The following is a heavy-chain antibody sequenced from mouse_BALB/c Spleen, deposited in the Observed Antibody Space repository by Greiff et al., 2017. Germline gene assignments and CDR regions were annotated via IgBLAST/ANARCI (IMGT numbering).Heavy chain of an antibody. Sequence: QVQLQQSGAELVRPGVSVKISCKGSGYTFTDYAMHWVKQSHAKSLEWIGVISTYYGDASYNQKFKGKATMTVDKSPSTAYMELARLTSEDSAIYYCARGPAYYGKEKNFDYWGQGTTLTVSS. CDR3: ARGPAYYGKEKNFDY. CDR1: GYTFTDYA. V-gene: IGHV1S137*01. D-gene: IGHD2-10*01. CDR2: ISTYYGDA. J-gene: IGHJ2*01.